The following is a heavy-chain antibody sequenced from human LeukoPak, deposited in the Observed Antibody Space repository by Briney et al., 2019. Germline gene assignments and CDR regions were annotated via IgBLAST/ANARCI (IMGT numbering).Heavy chain of an antibody. J-gene: IGHJ4*02. CDR3: AKEGVVVPTVSSTYYFDY. V-gene: IGHV3-30*18. CDR1: GFTFSSYG. Sequence: GRSLRLSCAASGFTFSSYGMHWVRQAPGKGLEWVAVISYDGSNKYYADSVKGRFTISRDNSKNTLYLQMNSLRAEDTAVYYCAKEGVVVPTVSSTYYFDYWGQGTLVTVSS. CDR2: ISYDGSNK. D-gene: IGHD2-2*01.